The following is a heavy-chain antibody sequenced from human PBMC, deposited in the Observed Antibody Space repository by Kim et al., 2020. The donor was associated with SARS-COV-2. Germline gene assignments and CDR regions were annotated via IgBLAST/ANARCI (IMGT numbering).Heavy chain of an antibody. V-gene: IGHV1-2*02. CDR3: ARIIGSSWYFQPDY. J-gene: IGHJ4*02. D-gene: IGHD6-13*01. Sequence: ASVKVSCKASGYTFTGYYMHWVRQAPGQGLEWMGWINPNSGGTNYAQKFQGRVTMTRDTSISTAYMELSRLRSDDTAVYYCARIIGSSWYFQPDYWGQGTLVTVSS. CDR2: INPNSGGT. CDR1: GYTFTGYY.